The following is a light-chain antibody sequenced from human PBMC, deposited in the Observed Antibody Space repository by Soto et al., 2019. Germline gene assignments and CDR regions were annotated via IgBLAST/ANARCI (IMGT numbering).Light chain of an antibody. CDR1: GSNIGAGFD. V-gene: IGLV1-40*01. CDR2: GNT. Sequence: QSVLTQPPSLSGAPGQNIIISCTGGGSNIGAGFDVHWYQQLPGTAPKLLIYGNTNRPSGVPDRFSGSKSGTSASLVITGLHADDEADYYCQSYDTGLSGPVVFGGGTQLTVL. CDR3: QSYDTGLSGPVV. J-gene: IGLJ2*01.